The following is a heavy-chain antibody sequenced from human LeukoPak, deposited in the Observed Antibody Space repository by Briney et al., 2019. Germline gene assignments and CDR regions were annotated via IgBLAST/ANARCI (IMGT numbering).Heavy chain of an antibody. CDR2: IYYSGST. CDR3: ARPNYYDSSGYLYAFDI. D-gene: IGHD3-22*01. V-gene: IGHV4-59*12. J-gene: IGHJ3*02. Sequence: PSETLSLTCTVSGGSISSYYWSWIRQPPGKGLEWIGYIYYSGSTNYNPSLKSRVTMSVDTSKNQFSLKLSSVTAADTAVYYCARPNYYDSSGYLYAFDIWGQGTMVTVSS. CDR1: GGSISSYY.